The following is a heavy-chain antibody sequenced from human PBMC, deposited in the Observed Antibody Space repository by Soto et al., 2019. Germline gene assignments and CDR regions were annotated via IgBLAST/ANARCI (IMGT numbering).Heavy chain of an antibody. CDR3: AKDVSSGRWFDP. D-gene: IGHD3-10*01. Sequence: TLSLTGAVSGASIRSYHWSFLRQPAGKGLEWIGRIQHTGNTNYNPSLKSRVTMSADTSKNQISLKMTSVTAADTAVYFCAKDVSSGRWFDPWGQGVRVTVSS. CDR1: GASIRSYH. V-gene: IGHV4-4*07. CDR2: IQHTGNT. J-gene: IGHJ5*02.